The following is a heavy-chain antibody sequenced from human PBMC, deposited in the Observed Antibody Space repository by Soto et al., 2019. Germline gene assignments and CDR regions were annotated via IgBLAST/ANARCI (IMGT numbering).Heavy chain of an antibody. CDR1: GGTFSSYA. V-gene: IGHV1-69*13. CDR3: ASDRWAYYYASSSSARAFDI. Sequence: SVKVSCKASGGTFSSYAISWVRQAPGQGLEWMGGIIPIFGTANYAQKFQGRVTITADESTSTAYMELSSLRSEDTAVYYCASDRWAYYYASSSSARAFDIWGQGTMVTVSS. J-gene: IGHJ3*02. D-gene: IGHD3-22*01. CDR2: IIPIFGTA.